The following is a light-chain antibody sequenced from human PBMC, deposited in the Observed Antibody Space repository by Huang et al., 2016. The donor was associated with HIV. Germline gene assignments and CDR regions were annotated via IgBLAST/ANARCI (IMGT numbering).Light chain of an antibody. Sequence: DTVMTQTPATLSVSPGARTTRSCRASQSVGSKLAWFQQKPGQAPRRLIHGASTRATGIPARFSGSGSGTEFTLTISSLQSEDFAVYYCQQYNNWPYTFGQGTKLEIK. CDR3: QQYNNWPYT. V-gene: IGKV3-15*01. CDR2: GAS. CDR1: QSVGSK. J-gene: IGKJ2*01.